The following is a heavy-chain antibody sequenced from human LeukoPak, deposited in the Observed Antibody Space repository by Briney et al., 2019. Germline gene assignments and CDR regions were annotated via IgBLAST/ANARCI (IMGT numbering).Heavy chain of an antibody. CDR2: ISYSGST. Sequence: WVRQPPGKGLEWIGSISYSGSTSYNPSLNSRVTISVDASKNQFSLKLSSVTAADTAVYYCARHFDYWGQGTLVTVSS. V-gene: IGHV4-39*01. CDR3: ARHFDY. J-gene: IGHJ4*02.